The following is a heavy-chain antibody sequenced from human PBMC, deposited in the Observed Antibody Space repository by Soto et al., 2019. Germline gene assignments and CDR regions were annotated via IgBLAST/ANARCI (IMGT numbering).Heavy chain of an antibody. J-gene: IGHJ1*01. Sequence: GASVKVSCKASGGTFSSYTISWVRQAPGQGLEWMGRIIPILGIANYAQKFQGRVTITADKSTSTAYMELSSLRSEDTAVYYCARCSGWYPEYFQHWGQGTLVTVSS. CDR1: GGTFSSYT. CDR2: IIPILGIA. D-gene: IGHD6-19*01. CDR3: ARCSGWYPEYFQH. V-gene: IGHV1-69*02.